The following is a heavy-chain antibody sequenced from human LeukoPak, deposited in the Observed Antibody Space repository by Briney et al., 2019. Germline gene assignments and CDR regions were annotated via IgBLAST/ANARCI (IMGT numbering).Heavy chain of an antibody. D-gene: IGHD6-19*01. CDR2: VYYSGST. CDR3: ARVANRIPVRRSGWYYFDY. J-gene: IGHJ4*02. Sequence: SETLSLTCTVSGGSISSSGYYWGWIRQPPGKGLEWIGSVYYSGSTYYNPSLKSRVTISVDTSKNQFSLKLSSVTAADTAVYYCARVANRIPVRRSGWYYFDYWGQGTLVTVSS. V-gene: IGHV4-39*07. CDR1: GGSISSSGYY.